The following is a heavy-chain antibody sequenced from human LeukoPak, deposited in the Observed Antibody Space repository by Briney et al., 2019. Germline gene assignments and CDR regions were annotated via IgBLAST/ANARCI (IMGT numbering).Heavy chain of an antibody. CDR3: ARGRKYCTHGVCYKMDWFDP. V-gene: IGHV4-34*01. CDR1: DGSFSDYY. Sequence: PSETLSLTCGVYDGSFSDYYWNWIRQPPGKGLEWVGEINHSGSTNYNPSLKSRDTISVDTSKNQFSLKLSSVTAADTAVYYCARGRKYCTHGVCYKMDWFDPWGQGTLVTVSS. CDR2: INHSGST. D-gene: IGHD2-8*01. J-gene: IGHJ5*02.